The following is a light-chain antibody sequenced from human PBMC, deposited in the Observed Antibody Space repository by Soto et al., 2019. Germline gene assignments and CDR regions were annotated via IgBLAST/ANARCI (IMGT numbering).Light chain of an antibody. V-gene: IGKV3-15*01. Sequence: EIVMTQSPATLSVSPGERATLSCRASQSVRSNLAWYQQKPGQAPRLLIYGASPRATGIPARFSGSGSGTEFTLTISSLPSEDFAIYFCQQYNNWPPDRTFGQGTKVEIK. CDR1: QSVRSN. J-gene: IGKJ1*01. CDR2: GAS. CDR3: QQYNNWPPDRT.